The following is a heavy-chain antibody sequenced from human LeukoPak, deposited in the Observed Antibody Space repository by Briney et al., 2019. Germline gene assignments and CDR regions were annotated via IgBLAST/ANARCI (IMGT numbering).Heavy chain of an antibody. Sequence: PGGSLRLSCAASGFTFSSYAMHWVRQAPGKGLEWVAVISYDGSNKYYADSVKGRFTISRDNSKNTLYLQMNSLRAEDTAVYYCARVVLRFLNYYGMDVWGQGTTVTVSS. CDR3: ARVVLRFLNYYGMDV. CDR1: GFTFSSYA. J-gene: IGHJ6*02. CDR2: ISYDGSNK. D-gene: IGHD3-3*01. V-gene: IGHV3-30-3*01.